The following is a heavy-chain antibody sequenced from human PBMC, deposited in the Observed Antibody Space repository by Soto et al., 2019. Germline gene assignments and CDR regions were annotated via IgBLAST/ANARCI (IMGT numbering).Heavy chain of an antibody. Sequence: GSLRLSCAASGFPFRNAWMFWVRQVPGRGLEWVGRIKSKSDGGTTDYAAPVEGRFIISKDESKNALYLQMNSLKTEDTGVYYCTTGYSYGLRNRWGQGTQVTVSS. CDR3: TTGYSYGLRNR. V-gene: IGHV3-15*01. CDR2: IKSKSDGGTT. D-gene: IGHD5-18*01. CDR1: GFPFRNAW. J-gene: IGHJ4*02.